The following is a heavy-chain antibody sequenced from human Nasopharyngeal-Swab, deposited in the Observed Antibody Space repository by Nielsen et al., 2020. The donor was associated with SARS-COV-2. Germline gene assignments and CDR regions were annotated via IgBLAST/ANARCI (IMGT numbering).Heavy chain of an antibody. D-gene: IGHD4-17*01. CDR2: INPDGSQK. J-gene: IGHJ4*02. Sequence: GESLKISCAASEFTFGNSWMNWVRQAPGKGLEWVANINPDGSQKYYAASVKGRFTISRDDAKNSLYLQMNSLRAEDTAVYFCARDRSPNYADYLWGQGTLVIVSS. CDR3: ARDRSPNYADYL. V-gene: IGHV3-7*01. CDR1: EFTFGNSW.